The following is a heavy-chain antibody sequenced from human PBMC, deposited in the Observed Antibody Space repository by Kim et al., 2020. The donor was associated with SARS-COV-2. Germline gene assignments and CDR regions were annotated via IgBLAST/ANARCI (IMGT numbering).Heavy chain of an antibody. CDR1: GFRFSDYY. D-gene: IGHD6-13*01. V-gene: IGHV3-11*01. CDR2: INGDGSSM. J-gene: IGHJ1*01. Sequence: GGSLRLSCEASGFRFSDYYMSWIRQAPGKGLEWVAYINGDGSSMNCADSVNGRFSISRDNANKSLSLQMNSLTPEDTAVYYCVREPGNWGQGTLVTVSS. CDR3: VREPGN.